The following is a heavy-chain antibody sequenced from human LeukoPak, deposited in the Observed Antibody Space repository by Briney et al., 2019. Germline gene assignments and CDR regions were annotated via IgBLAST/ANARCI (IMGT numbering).Heavy chain of an antibody. J-gene: IGHJ4*02. CDR3: ATLKLVQGVDY. CDR1: GFTFSSYS. Sequence: GGSLRLSCAASGFTFSSYSMNWVRQAPGKGLEWVSYISSSSSTIYYADSVKGRFTISRDNAKNSLYLQMNSLRAEDTAVYYCATLKLVQGVDYWGQGTLVTVSS. V-gene: IGHV3-48*04. CDR2: ISSSSSTI. D-gene: IGHD6-13*01.